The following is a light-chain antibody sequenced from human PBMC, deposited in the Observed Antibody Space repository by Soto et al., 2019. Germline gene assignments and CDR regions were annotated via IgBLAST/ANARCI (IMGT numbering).Light chain of an antibody. CDR2: EGS. J-gene: IGLJ2*01. V-gene: IGLV2-23*01. Sequence: QSALTQPASVSGSPGQSITISCTGTSSDVGSYNLVSWYQQHPGKAPKLMIYEGSKRPSGVSNRVSGSKSGNTASLTISGLQAEDEADYYCCSYAGSSTVVFGGGTNLTVL. CDR1: SSDVGSYNL. CDR3: CSYAGSSTVV.